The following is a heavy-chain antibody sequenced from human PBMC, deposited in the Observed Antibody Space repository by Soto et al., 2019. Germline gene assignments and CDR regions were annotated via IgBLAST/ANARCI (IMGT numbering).Heavy chain of an antibody. D-gene: IGHD1-7*01. V-gene: IGHV5-10-1*01. J-gene: IGHJ6*02. CDR3: AGQRLELLGDYYYALDV. Sequence: RGESLKISCKGSGYKFTSYWISWVRQMPGKGLEWMGRIDPGDSYPSYSPSFQGHVTISADTSISTAYLQWSSLKASDTAIYYCAGQRLELLGDYYYALDVWGQGTTVTVSS. CDR2: IDPGDSYP. CDR1: GYKFTSYW.